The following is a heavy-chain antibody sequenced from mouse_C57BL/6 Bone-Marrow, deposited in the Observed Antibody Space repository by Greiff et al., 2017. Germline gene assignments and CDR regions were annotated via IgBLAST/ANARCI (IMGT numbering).Heavy chain of an antibody. V-gene: IGHV5-17*01. CDR1: GFTFSDYG. CDR2: ISSGSSTI. Sequence: EVQRVESGGGLVKPGGSLKLSCAASGFTFSDYGMHWVRQAPEKGLEWVAYISSGSSTIYYAVTVKGRFTITRDNAKNTLFLQMTSLRSEDTAMYYCARGDYNYGGAWFAYWGQGTLVTVSA. CDR3: ARGDYNYGGAWFAY. D-gene: IGHD2-12*01. J-gene: IGHJ3*01.